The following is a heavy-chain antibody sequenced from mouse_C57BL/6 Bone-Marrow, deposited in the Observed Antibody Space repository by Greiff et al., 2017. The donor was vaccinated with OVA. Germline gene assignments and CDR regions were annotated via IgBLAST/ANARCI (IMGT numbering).Heavy chain of an antibody. CDR1: GFNITDYY. J-gene: IGHJ4*01. CDR2: IDPEDGDT. D-gene: IGHD3-2*02. CDR3: TRAAQATRGDSMDY. Sequence: EVKLVESGAELVRPGASVKLSCTASGFNITDYYMHWVKQRPEQGLEWIGRIDPEDGDTEYAPKFQGKATMTADTSSTTAYLQLSSLTSEDTAVYYGTRAAQATRGDSMDYWGQGTSVTVSA. V-gene: IGHV14-1*01.